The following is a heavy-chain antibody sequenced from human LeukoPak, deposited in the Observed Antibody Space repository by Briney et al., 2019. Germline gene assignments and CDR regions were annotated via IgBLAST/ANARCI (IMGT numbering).Heavy chain of an antibody. CDR3: ARDREYTGSYRHVHLFDY. CDR1: GYSISSGYY. J-gene: IGHJ4*02. Sequence: PSETLSLTCTVSGYSISSGYYWGWIRQPPGKGLEWIGSIYHSGSTYYNPSLKSRVTMSVDTSKNQFSLKLSSVTAADTAVYSCARDREYTGSYRHVHLFDYWGQGTLVTVSS. D-gene: IGHD1-26*01. V-gene: IGHV4-38-2*02. CDR2: IYHSGST.